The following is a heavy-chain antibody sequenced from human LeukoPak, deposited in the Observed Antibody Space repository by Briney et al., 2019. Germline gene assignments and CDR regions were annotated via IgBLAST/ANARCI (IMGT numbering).Heavy chain of an antibody. CDR1: GFTFSSYG. CDR3: ARDGIAAAIDY. V-gene: IGHV3-33*01. Sequence: GGSLRLSCAASGFTFSSYGMHWVRQAPGKGLEWVAVVWYDGSNKYYTDSVKGRFTISRDNSKNTLYLQMNSLRAEDTAVYYCARDGIAAAIDYWGQGTLVTVSS. J-gene: IGHJ4*02. CDR2: VWYDGSNK. D-gene: IGHD6-13*01.